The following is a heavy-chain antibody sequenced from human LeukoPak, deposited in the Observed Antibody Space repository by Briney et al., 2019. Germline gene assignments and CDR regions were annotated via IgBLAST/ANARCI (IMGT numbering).Heavy chain of an antibody. Sequence: GGSLRLSCAASGFNFGSYSMTWVRQAPGKGLEWVSVISADSATTFYADSVKGRFTISRDNAKNTVFLQMSSLRAEDTALYYCARNPEQWLGFDPWGQGTLVTVSS. D-gene: IGHD6-19*01. J-gene: IGHJ5*02. CDR3: ARNPEQWLGFDP. V-gene: IGHV3-23*01. CDR1: GFNFGSYS. CDR2: ISADSATT.